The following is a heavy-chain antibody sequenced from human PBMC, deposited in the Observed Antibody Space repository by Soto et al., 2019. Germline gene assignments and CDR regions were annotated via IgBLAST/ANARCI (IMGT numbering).Heavy chain of an antibody. CDR3: AKDITRIVGATVGYYYGMDV. CDR2: ISAYNGNT. J-gene: IGHJ6*02. Sequence: QVQLVQSGAEVKKPGASVKVSCKASGYTFTSYGISWVRQAPGQGLEWMGWISAYNGNTNYAQKLQGRVTMTTDTSTSTAYMELRSLRSDDTAVYYCAKDITRIVGATVGYYYGMDVWGQGTTVTVSS. D-gene: IGHD1-26*01. V-gene: IGHV1-18*04. CDR1: GYTFTSYG.